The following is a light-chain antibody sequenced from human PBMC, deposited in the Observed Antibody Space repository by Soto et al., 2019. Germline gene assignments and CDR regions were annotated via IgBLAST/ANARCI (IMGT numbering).Light chain of an antibody. V-gene: IGLV2-14*01. CDR3: QSFDSGLSGYV. CDR1: SSDIGAYDH. CDR2: SVS. J-gene: IGLJ1*01. Sequence: QSALTQPASVSGSPGQSITISCSGTSSDIGAYDHVAWFQQFPGKTPKLIIYSVSNRPSGVSYRFSGSKSGNTASLTISGLQAEDEADYYCQSFDSGLSGYVFGTGTKVTVL.